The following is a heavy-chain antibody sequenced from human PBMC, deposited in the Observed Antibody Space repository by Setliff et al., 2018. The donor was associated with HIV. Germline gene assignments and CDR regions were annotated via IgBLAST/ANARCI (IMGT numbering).Heavy chain of an antibody. CDR2: ITSSGSTI. CDR1: GFTFSDYY. J-gene: IGHJ4*02. V-gene: IGHV3-11*04. D-gene: IGHD6-6*01. CDR3: ARLPQDVRSSIDF. Sequence: LRLSCAASGFTFSDYYMSWIRQAPGKGLEWVSYITSSGSTIYYADSVKGRFTISRDNAKNTLFLQMNSLRAEDTAVYYCARLPQDVRSSIDFWGQGTLVTVS.